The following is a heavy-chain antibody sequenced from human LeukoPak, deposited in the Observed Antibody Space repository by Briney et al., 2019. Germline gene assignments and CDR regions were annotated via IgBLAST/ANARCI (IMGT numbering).Heavy chain of an antibody. CDR3: ARDGVAATIRFDY. D-gene: IGHD5-12*01. CDR2: IIPILGIA. Sequence: AVKVSCKSSGGTFSSYAISWVRQAPGQGLEWMGRIIPILGIANYAQKFQGRVTITAHKSTSTAYMELSILRSEDTAVYYCARDGVAATIRFDYWGQGTLVTVSS. V-gene: IGHV1-69*04. CDR1: GGTFSSYA. J-gene: IGHJ4*02.